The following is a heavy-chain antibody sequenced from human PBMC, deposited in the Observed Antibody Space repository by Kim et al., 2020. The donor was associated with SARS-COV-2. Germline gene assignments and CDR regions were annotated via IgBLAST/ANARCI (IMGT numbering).Heavy chain of an antibody. CDR2: INHSGST. CDR1: GGSFSGYY. D-gene: IGHD3-22*01. CDR3: ARGKRYYYDSSGYEAFDP. V-gene: IGHV4-34*01. J-gene: IGHJ5*02. Sequence: SETLSLTCAVYGGSFSGYYWSWIRQPPGKGLEWIGEINHSGSTNYNPSLKSRVTISVDTSKNQFSLKLSSVTAADTAVYYCARGKRYYYDSSGYEAFDPWGQGTLVTVSS.